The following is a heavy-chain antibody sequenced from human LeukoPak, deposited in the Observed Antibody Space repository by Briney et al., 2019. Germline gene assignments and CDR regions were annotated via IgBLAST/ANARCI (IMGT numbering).Heavy chain of an antibody. V-gene: IGHV3-7*01. D-gene: IGHD5-18*01. J-gene: IGHJ6*02. Sequence: PGGSLRLSCVASGFIVSNNYMSWVRQAPGKGLEWVANIKQDGSEKYYVDSVKGRFTISRDNAKNSLYLQMNSLRAEDTAVYYCAREEDSYGWMTMAYYGMDVWGQGTTVTVSS. CDR1: GFIVSNNY. CDR2: IKQDGSEK. CDR3: AREEDSYGWMTMAYYGMDV.